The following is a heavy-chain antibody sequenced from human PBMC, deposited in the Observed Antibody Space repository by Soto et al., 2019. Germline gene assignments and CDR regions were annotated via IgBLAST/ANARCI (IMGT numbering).Heavy chain of an antibody. Sequence: SETLSLTCAVSGGSISSGGYYWGWIRQPPGKGLEWIGSIYYSGSTNYNPSLKSRVTISVDTSKNRFSLKLSSVTPADTAVYFCAREREYYGSGIWRLWAFDIWGQGTMVTVSS. CDR2: IYYSGST. CDR1: GGSISSGGYY. V-gene: IGHV4-39*07. J-gene: IGHJ3*02. CDR3: AREREYYGSGIWRLWAFDI. D-gene: IGHD3-10*01.